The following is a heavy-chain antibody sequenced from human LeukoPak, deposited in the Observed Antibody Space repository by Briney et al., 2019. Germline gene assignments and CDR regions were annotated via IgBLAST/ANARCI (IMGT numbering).Heavy chain of an antibody. J-gene: IGHJ4*02. CDR1: GASISSYY. D-gene: IGHD2-15*01. CDR2: IYTSAST. V-gene: IGHV4-4*07. Sequence: PSETLSLTCTVSGASISSYYWSWIRQPAGKGLEWIGRIYTSASTNYNPSLKSRVTMSVDTSKNQFSLRLSSVTAADTAFYYCARCRGGSCGYFDYWGQGTLVTVSS. CDR3: ARCRGGSCGYFDY.